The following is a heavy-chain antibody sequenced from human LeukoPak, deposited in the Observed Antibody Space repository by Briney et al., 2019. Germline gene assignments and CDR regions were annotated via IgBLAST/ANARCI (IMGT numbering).Heavy chain of an antibody. V-gene: IGHV3-20*04. D-gene: IGHD2-2*02. J-gene: IGHJ5*02. CDR3: ASEVGLVVPAAITVWFDP. CDR2: INWSGGST. CDR1: GFTFDDYD. Sequence: GVSLRLSCAASGFTFDDYDMMWVRKAPGKGWEWVYSINWSGGSTGQADSVKSRFTISRDNAKNSLYVQMNSLRAEDTVLYYWASEVGLVVPAAITVWFDPWGQGTLATVSS.